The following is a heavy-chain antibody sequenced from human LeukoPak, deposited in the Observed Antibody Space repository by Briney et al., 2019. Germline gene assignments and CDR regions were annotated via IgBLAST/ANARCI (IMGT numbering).Heavy chain of an antibody. Sequence: GGALRLSCAAPGFTFSSYGMHWVRQAPGKGLERVAFIRYDESNKYYADSVKGRFTISRDNSKNTLYLQMNSLRAEDTAVYYCAKAPRITIFGVAGPEWGQGTLVTGSS. D-gene: IGHD3-3*01. CDR3: AKAPRITIFGVAGPE. J-gene: IGHJ4*02. CDR1: GFTFSSYG. V-gene: IGHV3-30*02. CDR2: IRYDESNK.